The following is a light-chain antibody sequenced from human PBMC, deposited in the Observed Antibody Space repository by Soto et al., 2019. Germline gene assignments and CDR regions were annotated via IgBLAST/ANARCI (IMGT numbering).Light chain of an antibody. Sequence: QSALTQPASVSGSPGQSSTISCTGTSSDVGGYNYVSWSQQHPGKAPQLMIYEVSNRPSGVSNRFSGSKSGNTASLTISGLQAEDEADYYCSSYTSSNTYVFGTGTKVTVL. CDR3: SSYTSSNTYV. CDR1: SSDVGGYNY. J-gene: IGLJ1*01. CDR2: EVS. V-gene: IGLV2-14*01.